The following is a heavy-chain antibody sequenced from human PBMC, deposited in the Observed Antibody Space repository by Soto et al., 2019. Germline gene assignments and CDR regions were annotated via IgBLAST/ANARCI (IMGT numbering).Heavy chain of an antibody. J-gene: IGHJ6*02. CDR3: ARVVDYYDPYYYYGMDV. V-gene: IGHV3-21*01. Sequence: LRLSCAASGFTFSSYTMNWVRQAPGKGLEWVSSISSSSSYIYYADSVKGRFTISRDNAKNSLYLQMNSLRAEDTAVYYCARVVDYYDPYYYYGMDVWGQGTTVTVSS. CDR1: GFTFSSYT. D-gene: IGHD3-22*01. CDR2: ISSSSSYI.